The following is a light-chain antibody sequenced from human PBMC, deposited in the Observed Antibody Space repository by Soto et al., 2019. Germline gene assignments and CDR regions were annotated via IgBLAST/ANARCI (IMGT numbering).Light chain of an antibody. CDR2: DAS. CDR3: QQYNEYLYT. J-gene: IGKJ2*01. V-gene: IGKV1-5*01. CDR1: QSISTW. Sequence: EIQMTQSPSTLSASVGDRFTITCRASQSISTWVAWYQQRPGKAPKVLIYDASNLQSGVPSRFSGSGSGTEFTLTISSLQPDDFATYFCQQYNEYLYTFGQGTKLEIK.